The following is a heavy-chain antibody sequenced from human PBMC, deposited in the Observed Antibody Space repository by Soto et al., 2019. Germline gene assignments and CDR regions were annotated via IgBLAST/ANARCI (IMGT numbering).Heavy chain of an antibody. J-gene: IGHJ6*02. V-gene: IGHV3-23*01. CDR1: GFTFGGYA. CDR3: AKEIAVAGTGYYYGMDV. Sequence: GGSLRLSCAASGFTFGGYAVSWVRQAPGKGLEWVSAISGSGGSTYYADSVKGRFTISRDNSKNMLYLQMNSLRAEDTAVYYCAKEIAVAGTGYYYGMDVWGQGTTVTVSS. D-gene: IGHD6-19*01. CDR2: ISGSGGST.